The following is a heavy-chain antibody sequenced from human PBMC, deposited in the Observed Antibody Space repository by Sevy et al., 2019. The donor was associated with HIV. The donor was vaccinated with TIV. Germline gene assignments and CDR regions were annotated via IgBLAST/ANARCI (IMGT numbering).Heavy chain of an antibody. J-gene: IGHJ6*02. CDR1: GFTFSSYW. V-gene: IGHV3-7*01. CDR3: ARDYPNNYYDSSGTNYYYGMDV. CDR2: IKQDGSEK. Sequence: GGCLRLSCAASGFTFSSYWMSWVRQAPGKGLERVANIKQDGSEKYYVDSVKGRFTISRDNAKNSLYLQMNSLRAEDTAVYYYARDYPNNYYDSSGTNYYYGMDVWGQGTTVTVSS. D-gene: IGHD3-22*01.